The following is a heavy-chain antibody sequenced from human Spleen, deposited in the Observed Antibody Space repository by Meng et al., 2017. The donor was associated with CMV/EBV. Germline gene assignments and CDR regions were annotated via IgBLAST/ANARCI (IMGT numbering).Heavy chain of an antibody. Sequence: SSSYYWGWIRQPPGKGLEWIGTIHFRGTTYYNPSLKSRVTISLDMSKNQFSLKLTSVTAADTAVYYCARDRSSGWYDGGSYNWYDPWGQGTLVTVSS. V-gene: IGHV4-39*07. CDR1: SSSYY. CDR3: ARDRSSGWYDGGSYNWYDP. D-gene: IGHD6-19*01. CDR2: IHFRGTT. J-gene: IGHJ5*02.